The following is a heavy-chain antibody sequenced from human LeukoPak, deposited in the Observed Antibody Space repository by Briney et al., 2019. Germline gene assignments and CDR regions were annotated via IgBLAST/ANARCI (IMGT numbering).Heavy chain of an antibody. CDR3: ARENWYTMVRVVVRGWNYYYYGMDV. CDR1: GFSFSSDE. Sequence: GGALRLSCAAPGFSFSSDEMNWVRQAPGKGLEWVSYISSSGSLIYYAESVKGRFTISRDNAKNSLYLQMNSLRAEDTAVYYCARENWYTMVRVVVRGWNYYYYGMDVWGQGTTVTVSS. V-gene: IGHV3-48*03. D-gene: IGHD3-10*01. CDR2: ISSSGSLI. J-gene: IGHJ6*02.